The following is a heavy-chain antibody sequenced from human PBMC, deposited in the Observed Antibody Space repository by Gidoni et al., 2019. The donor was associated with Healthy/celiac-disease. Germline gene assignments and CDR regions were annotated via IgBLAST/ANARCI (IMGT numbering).Heavy chain of an antibody. D-gene: IGHD2-15*01. V-gene: IGHV3-11*01. Sequence: QVQLVESGGGLVKPGGPLRLPCAASGFTCIDYSMSWIRQAPGKGLEWVSYISSSGSTIYYAESVKGRFTISRDNAKNSLYLQMNSLRAEDTAVYYCARYCSGGSCYFYYYYGMDVWGQGTTVTVSS. CDR1: GFTCIDYS. CDR3: ARYCSGGSCYFYYYYGMDV. J-gene: IGHJ6*02. CDR2: ISSSGSTI.